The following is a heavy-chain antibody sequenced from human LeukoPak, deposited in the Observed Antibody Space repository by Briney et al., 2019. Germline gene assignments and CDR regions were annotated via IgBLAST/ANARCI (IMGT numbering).Heavy chain of an antibody. D-gene: IGHD3-9*01. V-gene: IGHV3-11*01. CDR2: TSSSGGSI. CDR1: GFTFSDYY. J-gene: IGHJ3*02. CDR3: ARALNDALDI. Sequence: GGSLRLSCAASGFTFSDYYMIWIRRAPGKGLEWVSYTSSSGGSIYYADSVKGRFTISRDNAKNLLFLQMNSLKAEDTAVYYCARALNDALDIWGRGTTVTVSS.